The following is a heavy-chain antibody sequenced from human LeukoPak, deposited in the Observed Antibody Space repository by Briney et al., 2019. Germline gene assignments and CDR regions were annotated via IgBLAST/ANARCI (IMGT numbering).Heavy chain of an antibody. CDR1: GYTFTSYA. D-gene: IGHD2-2*01. CDR3: AASTVVPAASVDAFDI. J-gene: IGHJ3*02. V-gene: IGHV7-4-1*02. Sequence: ASVNVSCKASGYTFTSYAMNWVRQAPGQGLEWMGWINTNTGNPTYAQGFTGRFVFSLDTSVSTAYLQISSLKAEDTAVYYCAASTVVPAASVDAFDIWGQGTMVTVSS. CDR2: INTNTGNP.